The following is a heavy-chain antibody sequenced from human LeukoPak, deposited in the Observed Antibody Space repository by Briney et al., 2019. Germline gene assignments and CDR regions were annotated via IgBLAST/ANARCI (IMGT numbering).Heavy chain of an antibody. CDR2: ISYDGSNK. Sequence: GGSLRLSCAASGFTFSSYGMHWVRQAPGKGLERVAVISYDGSNKYYADSVKGRFTISRDNSKNTLYLQMNSLRAEDTAVYYCAMAAFDIWGQGTMVTVSS. CDR3: AMAAFDI. V-gene: IGHV3-30*03. CDR1: GFTFSSYG. J-gene: IGHJ3*02.